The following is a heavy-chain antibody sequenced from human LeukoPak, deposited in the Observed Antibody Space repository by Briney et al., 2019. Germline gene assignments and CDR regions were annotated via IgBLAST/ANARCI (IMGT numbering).Heavy chain of an antibody. CDR1: GGSIRSSYYY. CDR3: ARKTESDSSGFPSLFDS. CDR2: IYDSGST. Sequence: SETLSLACTVSGGSIRSSYYYWGWIRQPPGKGLEWIGSIYDSGSTYYNPSLKSRVTISVDTSKNQFSLKLNSVTAADTAVYYCARKTESDSSGFPSLFDSWGQGTLVTVSS. V-gene: IGHV4-39*01. J-gene: IGHJ4*02. D-gene: IGHD3-22*01.